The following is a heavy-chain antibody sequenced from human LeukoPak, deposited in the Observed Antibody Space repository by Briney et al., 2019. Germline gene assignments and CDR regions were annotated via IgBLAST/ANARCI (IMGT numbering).Heavy chain of an antibody. CDR3: ARQIRYSGYDYAFDI. CDR1: GGSISSYY. V-gene: IGHV4-59*08. Sequence: SETLSLTCTVSGGSISSYYWSWIRQPPGKGLEWIGYIYYSGSTNYNPSLKSRVTISVDTSKNQFSLKLSSVTAADTAVYYCARQIRYSGYDYAFDIWAKGQWSPSLQ. D-gene: IGHD5-12*01. CDR2: IYYSGST. J-gene: IGHJ3*02.